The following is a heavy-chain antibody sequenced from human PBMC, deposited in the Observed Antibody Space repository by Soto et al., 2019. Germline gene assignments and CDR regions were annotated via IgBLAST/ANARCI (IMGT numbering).Heavy chain of an antibody. J-gene: IGHJ3*02. CDR1: GDSVSSNSAA. Sequence: QSQTLSLTCAISGDSVSSNSAAWNWIRQSPSRGLEWLGRTYYRSKWYNDYVVSVKSRITINPDTSKNQFSLQLNSVTPEDTAVYYCAREERSGDLYTLDAFDIWGQGTMVTVSS. D-gene: IGHD1-1*01. V-gene: IGHV6-1*01. CDR2: TYYRSKWYN. CDR3: AREERSGDLYTLDAFDI.